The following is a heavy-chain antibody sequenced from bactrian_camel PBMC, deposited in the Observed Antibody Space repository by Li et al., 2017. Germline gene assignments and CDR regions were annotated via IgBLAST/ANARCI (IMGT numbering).Heavy chain of an antibody. CDR1: GYSVSEGY. J-gene: IGHJ4*01. CDR3: AADSFNLQLARHYKY. V-gene: IGHV3S53*01. Sequence: QLVESGGGSVQSGGSLRLSCVASGYSVSEGYMAWFRQAPGKEREGVAAIDRNGYPTYTYAVKDRFTISKDNVKNTLYLQMNNLEPEDTAMYFCAADSFNLQLARHYKYWGQGTQVTVS. D-gene: IGHD2*01. CDR2: IDRNGYP.